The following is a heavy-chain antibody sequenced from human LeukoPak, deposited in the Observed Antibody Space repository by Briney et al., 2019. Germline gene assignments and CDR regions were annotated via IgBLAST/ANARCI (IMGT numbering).Heavy chain of an antibody. Sequence: ASVKVSCKASGYTFTNYGISWVRQAPGQGLEWMGWGSTYNDNTNYAQKLQGRVTMTTDTSTTTAYMELRSLRSEDTAVYYCARDYRAQKGGDDYGDDYWGQGTLVTVSS. CDR1: GYTFTNYG. V-gene: IGHV1-18*04. CDR3: ARDYRAQKGGDDYGDDY. CDR2: GSTYNDNT. J-gene: IGHJ4*02. D-gene: IGHD4-17*01.